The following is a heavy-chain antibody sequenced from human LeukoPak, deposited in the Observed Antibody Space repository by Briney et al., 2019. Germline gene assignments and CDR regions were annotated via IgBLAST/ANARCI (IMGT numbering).Heavy chain of an antibody. CDR3: ASGQYYYGSASYAKLDY. J-gene: IGHJ4*02. CDR1: GGSISSDY. D-gene: IGHD3-10*01. V-gene: IGHV4-4*07. CDR2: MCTSGGA. Sequence: SGTLSLTCTVSGGSISSDYWSWIGQPAGQGLGWIGRMCTSGGANYNPSLKSGVTMSVDTSKNKFCLQLSSVTAADTAVYYFASGQYYYGSASYAKLDYWGQGTLVTVSS.